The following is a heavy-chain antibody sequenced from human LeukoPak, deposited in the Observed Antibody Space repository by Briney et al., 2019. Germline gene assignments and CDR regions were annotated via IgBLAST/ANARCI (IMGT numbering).Heavy chain of an antibody. V-gene: IGHV3-30*01. Sequence: GGSLRLSCAASGFTFSSYWMSWVRQAPGKGLEWVAVISYDGSNKYYADSVKGRFTTSRDNSKNTLYLQMNSLRAEDTAVYYCARVSGPSAYWGQGTLVTVSS. CDR2: ISYDGSNK. D-gene: IGHD6-25*01. J-gene: IGHJ4*02. CDR3: ARVSGPSAY. CDR1: GFTFSSYW.